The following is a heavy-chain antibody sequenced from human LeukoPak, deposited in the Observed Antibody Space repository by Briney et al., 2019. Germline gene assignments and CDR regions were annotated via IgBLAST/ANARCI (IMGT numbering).Heavy chain of an antibody. CDR3: ARDSDDILTGCSLVGY. V-gene: IGHV3-30-3*01. J-gene: IGHJ4*02. CDR1: GFTFSSYA. D-gene: IGHD3-9*01. Sequence: GGSLRLSCAAPGFTFSSYAMHWVRQAPGKGLEWVAVISYDGSNKYYADSVKGRFTISRDNSKNTLYLQMNSLRAEDTAVYYCARDSDDILTGCSLVGYWGQGTLVTVSS. CDR2: ISYDGSNK.